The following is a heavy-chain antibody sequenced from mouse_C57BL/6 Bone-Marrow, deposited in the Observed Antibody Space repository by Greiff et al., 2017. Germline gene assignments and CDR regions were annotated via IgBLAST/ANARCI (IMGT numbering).Heavy chain of an antibody. CDR2: IDPSDSYT. CDR1: GYTFTSYW. CDR3: ARDIITTVVATPYWYFDV. V-gene: IGHV1-50*01. J-gene: IGHJ1*03. Sequence: QVQLQQPGAELVKPGASVKLSCKASGYTFTSYWMQWVKQRPGQGLEWIGEIDPSDSYTNYNQKFKGKATLPVDTSSRTAYMPLSSLPSEDAAVYYCARDIITTVVATPYWYFDVWGTGTTGTVSS. D-gene: IGHD1-1*01.